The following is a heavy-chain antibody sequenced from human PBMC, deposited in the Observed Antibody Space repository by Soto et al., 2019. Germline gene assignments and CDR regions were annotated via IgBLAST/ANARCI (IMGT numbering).Heavy chain of an antibody. CDR3: ARARSESVGARLGLEPHFDY. J-gene: IGHJ4*02. V-gene: IGHV1-46*01. CDR2: INPSSGGA. CDR1: GYTITSYY. D-gene: IGHD1-26*01. Sequence: QVQLMQSGAEVKNPGASVKVSCKASGYTITSYYMHWVRQAPGRGLEWMGIINPSSGGARYAQKFQGRVTMTRDTFTSTVYMELSSLRSDDTAVYYCARARSESVGARLGLEPHFDYWGQGALVTVSS.